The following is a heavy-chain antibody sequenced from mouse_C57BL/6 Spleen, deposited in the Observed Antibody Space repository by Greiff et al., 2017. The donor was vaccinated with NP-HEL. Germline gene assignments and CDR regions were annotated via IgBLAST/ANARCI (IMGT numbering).Heavy chain of an antibody. V-gene: IGHV1-15*01. J-gene: IGHJ3*01. CDR1: GYTFTDYE. Sequence: VHLVESGAELVRPGASVTLSCKASGYTFTDYEMHWVKQTPVHGLEWIGAIDPETGGTAYNQKFKGKAILTADKSSSTAYMELRSLTSEDSAVYYCTRQGDYGSFAYWGQGTLVTVSA. CDR3: TRQGDYGSFAY. CDR2: IDPETGGT. D-gene: IGHD2-4*01.